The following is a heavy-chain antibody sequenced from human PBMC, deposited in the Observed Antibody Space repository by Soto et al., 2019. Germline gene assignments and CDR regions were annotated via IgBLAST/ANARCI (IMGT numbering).Heavy chain of an antibody. CDR3: AKVLDTAMVGGDYYYYGMDV. J-gene: IGHJ6*02. D-gene: IGHD5-18*01. Sequence: GALRLSCAASGFTFSSYAMSWVRQAPGKGLEWVSAISGSGGSTYYADSVKGRFTISRDNSKNTLYLQMNSLRAEDTAVYYCAKVLDTAMVGGDYYYYGMDVWGQGTTVTVSS. CDR1: GFTFSSYA. V-gene: IGHV3-23*01. CDR2: ISGSGGST.